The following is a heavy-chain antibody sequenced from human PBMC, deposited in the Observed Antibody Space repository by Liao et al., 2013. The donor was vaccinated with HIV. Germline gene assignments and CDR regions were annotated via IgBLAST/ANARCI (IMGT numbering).Heavy chain of an antibody. D-gene: IGHD3-10*01. CDR1: GGSFSGYY. CDR3: ARDKGLWFGEFAHDAFDI. CDR2: VNHSGST. V-gene: IGHV4-34*01. Sequence: QVQLHQWGAGLLKPSETLSLTCSVYGGSFSGYYWTWIRQSPRKGAWSGLGKVNHSGSTNYNPSLKSRVTISRDTSKNQFSLKLTSVTAADTAVYYCARDKGLWFGEFAHDAFDIWGQGTLVTVSS. J-gene: IGHJ3*02.